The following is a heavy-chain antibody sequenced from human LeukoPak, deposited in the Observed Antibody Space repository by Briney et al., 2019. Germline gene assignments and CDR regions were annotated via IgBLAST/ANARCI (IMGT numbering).Heavy chain of an antibody. D-gene: IGHD3-10*01. CDR3: ARGGYYYGSGSSYYYYGMDV. Sequence: ASVKVSCKASGYTFTGYYMHWVRQAPGQGLEWMGWINPNSGGTNYAQKFQGWVTMTRDTSISTAYMELSRLRSDDTAVYYCARGGYYYGSGSSYYYYGMDVWGQGTTVTVSS. CDR1: GYTFTGYY. J-gene: IGHJ6*02. V-gene: IGHV1-2*04. CDR2: INPNSGGT.